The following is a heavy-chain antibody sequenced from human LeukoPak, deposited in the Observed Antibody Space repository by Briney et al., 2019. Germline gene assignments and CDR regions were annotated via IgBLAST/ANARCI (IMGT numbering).Heavy chain of an antibody. Sequence: AGGSLRLSCAASGFTFSSYWMSWVRQAPGKGLEWVAVISYDGSNKYYADSVKGRFTISRDNSKNTLYLQMNSLRAEDTAVYYCARLGDYYDSYWFDPWGRGTLVTVSS. J-gene: IGHJ5*02. V-gene: IGHV3-30-3*01. D-gene: IGHD3-22*01. CDR2: ISYDGSNK. CDR1: GFTFSSYW. CDR3: ARLGDYYDSYWFDP.